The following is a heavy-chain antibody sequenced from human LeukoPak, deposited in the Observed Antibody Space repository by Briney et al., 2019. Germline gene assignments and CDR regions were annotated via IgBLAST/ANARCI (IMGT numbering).Heavy chain of an antibody. D-gene: IGHD6-19*01. V-gene: IGHV3-11*01. Sequence: GGSLRLSCAASGFTFSDYYMSWIRQAPGKGLEWVSYISSSGSTIYYADSVKGRFTISRDNAKNSLYLQMNSLRAEDTAVYYCARGDAVAAPYNWFDPWGQGTLVTVSS. CDR3: ARGDAVAAPYNWFDP. CDR2: ISSSGSTI. CDR1: GFTFSDYY. J-gene: IGHJ5*02.